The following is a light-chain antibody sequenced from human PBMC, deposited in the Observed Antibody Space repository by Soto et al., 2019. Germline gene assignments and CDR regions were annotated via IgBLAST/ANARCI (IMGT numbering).Light chain of an antibody. Sequence: DIQMTQSPSSLSASVGDSVTITCRASQGIYNYLAWYQQKPGKVPKLLIYAASTLQSGVPSRFSGSGSGTDFTLTISSLQPEDFATYYCQQSYSTPITFGQGTRLEIK. CDR1: QGIYNY. CDR2: AAS. J-gene: IGKJ5*01. V-gene: IGKV1-39*01. CDR3: QQSYSTPIT.